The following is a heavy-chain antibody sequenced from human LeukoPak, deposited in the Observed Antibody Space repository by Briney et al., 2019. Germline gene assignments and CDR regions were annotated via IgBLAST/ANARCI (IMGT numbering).Heavy chain of an antibody. J-gene: IGHJ4*02. D-gene: IGHD3-10*01. V-gene: IGHV4-61*02. CDR3: ARARRVYYGSGSYIFDY. CDR2: IYTSGST. Sequence: PSQTLSLTCTVSGGSISSGSYYWSWIRQPAGKGVEWIGRIYTSGSTNYNPSLKSRVTISVDTSKNQFSLKLSSVTAADTAVYYCARARRVYYGSGSYIFDYWGQGTLVTVSS. CDR1: GGSISSGSYY.